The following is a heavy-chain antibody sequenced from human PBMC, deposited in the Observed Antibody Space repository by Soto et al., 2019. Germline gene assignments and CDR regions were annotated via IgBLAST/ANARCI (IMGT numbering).Heavy chain of an antibody. J-gene: IGHJ4*02. CDR3: AKGGRHWLVRCDFNY. V-gene: IGHV3-30*18. D-gene: IGHD6-19*01. CDR1: GFTFSDYA. CDR2: VSHDGRNT. Sequence: VQLVESGGGVVQPGRSLRLSCAASGFTFSDYAMHWVRRAPGKGLEWVAVVSHDGRNTHFADSVKGRFTISRDSSKNTVSMEMTSLRAEDTAVYYCAKGGRHWLVRCDFNYWGQGALVTVSS.